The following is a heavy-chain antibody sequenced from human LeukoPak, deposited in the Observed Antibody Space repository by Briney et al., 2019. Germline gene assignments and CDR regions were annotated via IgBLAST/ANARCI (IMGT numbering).Heavy chain of an antibody. CDR3: ARESRLYSSGWYKREFDY. CDR2: INHSGST. CDR1: GGSFSGYY. J-gene: IGHJ4*02. D-gene: IGHD6-19*01. Sequence: SETLSLTCAVYGGSFSGYYWSWIRQPPGKGLEWIGEINHSGSTNYNPSLKSRVTISVDTSKNQFSLKLGSVTAADTAVYYCARESRLYSSGWYKREFDYWGQGTLVTVSS. V-gene: IGHV4-34*01.